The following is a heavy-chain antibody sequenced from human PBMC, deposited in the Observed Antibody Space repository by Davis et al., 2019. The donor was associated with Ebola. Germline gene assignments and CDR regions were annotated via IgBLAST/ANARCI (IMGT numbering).Heavy chain of an antibody. Sequence: MPSETLSLTCTVSGGSFSGYYWSWIRQPPGKGLEWIGEINHSGSTNYNPSLKSRVTISVDTSKNQFSLKLTSATAADTAVYYCARKPARWENWFDPWGQGTLVTVSS. CDR2: INHSGST. D-gene: IGHD2-2*01. V-gene: IGHV4-34*01. CDR1: GGSFSGYY. J-gene: IGHJ5*02. CDR3: ARKPARWENWFDP.